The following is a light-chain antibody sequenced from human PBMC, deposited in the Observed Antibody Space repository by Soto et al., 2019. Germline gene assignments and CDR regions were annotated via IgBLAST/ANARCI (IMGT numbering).Light chain of an antibody. J-gene: IGLJ1*01. CDR2: EGS. V-gene: IGLV2-23*01. Sequence: QSALAQPASVSWSPGQSITISCTGTSSDVGSYNLVSWYQQHPGKAPKLMIYEGSKRPSGVSNRFSGSKSGNTASLTISGLQAEDEADYYCCSYAGSPYVFGTGTKVTVL. CDR3: CSYAGSPYV. CDR1: SSDVGSYNL.